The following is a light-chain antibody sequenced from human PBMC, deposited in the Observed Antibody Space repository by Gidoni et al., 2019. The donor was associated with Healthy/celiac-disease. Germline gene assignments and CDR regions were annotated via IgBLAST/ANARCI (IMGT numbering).Light chain of an antibody. V-gene: IGKV3-15*01. J-gene: IGKJ2*01. CDR2: GAS. Sequence: EIVMTQSPATLSVSPGERAPLSCRASQSVSSNLAWYQQKPGQAPRLLIYGASTRATGIPARFSGSGSGTEFTLTISSLQSEDFAVYYCQQYNNWPYTFGXGTKLEIK. CDR1: QSVSSN. CDR3: QQYNNWPYT.